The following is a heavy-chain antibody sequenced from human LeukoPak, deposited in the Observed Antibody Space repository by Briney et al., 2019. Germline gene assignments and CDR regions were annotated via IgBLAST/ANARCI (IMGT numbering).Heavy chain of an antibody. Sequence: ASVKVSCKASGYTFTGYYMHWVRQAPGQGLEWMGWINPNSGGTNYAQKFQGWVTMTRDTSISTAYMELSRLRSDDTAVYYCARIAPYYYDSSGYYYRGPFDYWGQGTLVTVSS. CDR1: GYTFTGYY. D-gene: IGHD3-22*01. CDR3: ARIAPYYYDSSGYYYRGPFDY. J-gene: IGHJ4*02. CDR2: INPNSGGT. V-gene: IGHV1-2*04.